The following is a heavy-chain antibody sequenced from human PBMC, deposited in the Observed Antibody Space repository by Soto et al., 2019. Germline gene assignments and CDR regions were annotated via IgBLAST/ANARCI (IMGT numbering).Heavy chain of an antibody. CDR1: GFTFSSYW. D-gene: IGHD2-2*01. Sequence: EVQLVESGGGLVQPGGSLRLSCAASGFTFSSYWMHWVRQAPGKGLVWVSRINSDGSSTSYADSVKGRFTISRDNAKNPLYLQMNSLRAEDTAVYYCALVGGYCSSTSCFDYWGQGTLVTVSS. V-gene: IGHV3-74*01. CDR2: INSDGSST. J-gene: IGHJ4*02. CDR3: ALVGGYCSSTSCFDY.